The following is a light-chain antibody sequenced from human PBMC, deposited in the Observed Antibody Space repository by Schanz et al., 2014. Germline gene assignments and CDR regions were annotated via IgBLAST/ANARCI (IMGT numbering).Light chain of an antibody. CDR1: QSVGSN. CDR2: GAS. CDR3: QQNYRTPWT. V-gene: IGKV3-20*01. J-gene: IGKJ1*01. Sequence: EIVLTQSPGTLSLSPGERATLSCRASQSVGSNLAWYQQKPGQAPRLLIYGASRRATGIPDRFSGSGSETDFTLTISRLEPEDFATYYCQQNYRTPWTFGQGTKVEIK.